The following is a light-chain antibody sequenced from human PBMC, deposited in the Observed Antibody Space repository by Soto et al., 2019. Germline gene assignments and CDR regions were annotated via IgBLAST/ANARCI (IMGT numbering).Light chain of an antibody. V-gene: IGKV4-1*01. J-gene: IGKJ4*01. CDR1: QSVLYSSNNKNC. CDR3: QQYYSTFLT. CDR2: WAS. Sequence: DIVMTQSPDSLAVSLGERATINCKSSQSVLYSSNNKNCLAWYQQKPGKPPKLLIYWASTRESGVPDRFSGSGSGTDFTHTISSLQAEDLAVYYCQQYYSTFLTVGGGTKEEIK.